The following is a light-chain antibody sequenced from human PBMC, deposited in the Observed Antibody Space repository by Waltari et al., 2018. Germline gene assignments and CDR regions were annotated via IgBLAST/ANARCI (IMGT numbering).Light chain of an antibody. CDR2: KAS. CDR1: QRITTW. CDR3: QQSDSLPLT. Sequence: DIQMTQSPSTLSASVGDRVTITCRASQRITTWLAWYQQKPGRAPKLLIYKASTLQSGVPSRFSASGSGTEFTLTISSLQPEDFATYFCQQSDSLPLTFGGGTKVEIK. V-gene: IGKV1-5*03. J-gene: IGKJ4*01.